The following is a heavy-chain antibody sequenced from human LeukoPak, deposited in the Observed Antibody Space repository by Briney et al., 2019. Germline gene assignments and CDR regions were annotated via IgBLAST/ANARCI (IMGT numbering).Heavy chain of an antibody. CDR1: GFTFINYG. CDR2: VSGSGTST. D-gene: IGHD3/OR15-3a*01. CDR3: AKVRTGHYFDY. Sequence: GGSLRLSCAGSGFTFINYGMIWVRQAPGKGLEWVSSVSGSGTSTHYADSVKGRFTISRDDSKNTLYVQMNSLRAEDTAVYYCAKVRTGHYFDYWGQGTLVTVSS. J-gene: IGHJ4*02. V-gene: IGHV3-23*01.